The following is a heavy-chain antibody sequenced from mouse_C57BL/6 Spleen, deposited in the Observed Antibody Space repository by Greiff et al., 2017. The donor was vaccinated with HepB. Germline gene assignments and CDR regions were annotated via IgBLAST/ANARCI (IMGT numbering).Heavy chain of an antibody. CDR3: TRDDYGSSPFAY. J-gene: IGHJ3*01. Sequence: EVMLVESGEGLVKPGGSLKLSCAASGFTFSSYAMSWVRQTPEKRLEWVAYISSGGDYIYYADTVKGRFTIFRDNARNTLYLQMSSLKSEDTAMYYCTRDDYGSSPFAYWGQGTLVTVSA. CDR2: ISSGGDYI. D-gene: IGHD1-1*01. CDR1: GFTFSSYA. V-gene: IGHV5-9-1*02.